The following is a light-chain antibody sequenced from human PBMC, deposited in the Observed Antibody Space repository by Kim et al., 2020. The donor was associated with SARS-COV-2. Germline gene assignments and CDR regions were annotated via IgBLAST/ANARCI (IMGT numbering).Light chain of an antibody. Sequence: VTINCRSSKNGLYRSNKNNYLAWYQQKPGQPPKLLISWASTRESGVPDRFSGSGSGTDFTLTISSLQAEDVAVYYCQQYYGTPLTFGGGTKVDIK. J-gene: IGKJ4*01. CDR3: QQYYGTPLT. V-gene: IGKV4-1*01. CDR1: KNGLYRSNKNNY. CDR2: WAS.